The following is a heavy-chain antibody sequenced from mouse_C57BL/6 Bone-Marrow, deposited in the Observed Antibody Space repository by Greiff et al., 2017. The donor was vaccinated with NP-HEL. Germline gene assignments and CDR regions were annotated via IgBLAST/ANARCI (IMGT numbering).Heavy chain of an antibody. CDR2: IYPGDGDT. CDR1: GYAFSSYW. V-gene: IGHV1-80*01. CDR3: ARGDYGSSRFGYAMDY. Sequence: VQLQQSGAELVKPGASVKISCKASGYAFSSYWMNWVKERPGKGLEWIGQIYPGDGDTKYNGKFKGKATLTADKPSSTAYMQVSSLTSEDSAVYFCARGDYGSSRFGYAMDYWGQGTSVTVSS. J-gene: IGHJ4*01. D-gene: IGHD1-1*01.